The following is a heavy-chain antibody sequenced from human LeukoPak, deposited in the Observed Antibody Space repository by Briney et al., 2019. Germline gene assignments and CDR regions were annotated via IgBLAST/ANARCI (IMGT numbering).Heavy chain of an antibody. Sequence: SETLSLTCTVFGYSISSGYYWGWIRQPPGKGLEWIGSVYHSGSTYYNPSLKSRVTISVDTSKNQFSLKLSSVTAADTAVYYCARVGSYTVPDWGQGTLVTVSS. CDR2: VYHSGST. CDR1: GYSISSGYY. V-gene: IGHV4-38-2*02. D-gene: IGHD3-10*01. CDR3: ARVGSYTVPD. J-gene: IGHJ4*02.